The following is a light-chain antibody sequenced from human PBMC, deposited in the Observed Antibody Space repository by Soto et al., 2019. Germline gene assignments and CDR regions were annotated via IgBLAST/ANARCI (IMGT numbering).Light chain of an antibody. J-gene: IGLJ2*01. CDR1: SSDVGGYNY. Sequence: QSVLTQPASVSGSPGQSITISCTGTSSDVGGYNYVSWYQQHPGKAPKLTIYDVSHRPSGVSNRFSGSKSGNTASLTISGLQAEDEADYYCNSYTSSSTPIFGGGTKLTVL. CDR2: DVS. V-gene: IGLV2-14*03. CDR3: NSYTSSSTPI.